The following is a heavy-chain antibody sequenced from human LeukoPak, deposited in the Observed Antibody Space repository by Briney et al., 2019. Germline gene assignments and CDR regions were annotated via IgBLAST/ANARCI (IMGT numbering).Heavy chain of an antibody. J-gene: IGHJ4*02. CDR3: AREGPIAGYFDY. CDR2: ISYDGSNK. V-gene: IGHV3-30-3*01. CDR1: GFTFSSYA. D-gene: IGHD6-13*01. Sequence: GGSLRLSCAASGFTFSSYAMHWVRQAPGKGLEWVAVISYDGSNKYYADSVKGRFTISRDNSKNTLYLQMNSLRAEDTAVYYCAREGPIAGYFDYWGQGTLVTVSS.